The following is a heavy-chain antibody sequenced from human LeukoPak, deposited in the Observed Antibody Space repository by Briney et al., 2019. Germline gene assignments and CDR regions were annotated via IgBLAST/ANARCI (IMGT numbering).Heavy chain of an antibody. J-gene: IGHJ4*02. D-gene: IGHD3-22*01. CDR2: ISPSGGST. Sequence: ASVKVSCKASGYTFSSYYMHWVRQAPGQGLEWMGIISPSGGSTSYAQKFQGRVTMTRDTSTSAVYMELSSLRSEDTAVHYCARGVTTIVASPLDYWGQGTLVTVSS. CDR1: GYTFSSYY. V-gene: IGHV1-46*01. CDR3: ARGVTTIVASPLDY.